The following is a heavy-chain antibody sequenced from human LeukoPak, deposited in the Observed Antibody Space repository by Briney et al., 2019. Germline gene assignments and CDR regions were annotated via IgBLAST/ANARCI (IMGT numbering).Heavy chain of an antibody. CDR2: ITPKNGDT. D-gene: IGHD2-15*01. Sequence: ASLKVSCKASGYTFTGYHMHWVRQAPGQGLEWMGWITPKNGDTDSAQKFRGRVTMTRDTSISTAYMELSSLRSDDTAVYYCARRFCSGDRCLYYFDYWGQGTLVTASS. CDR1: GYTFTGYH. J-gene: IGHJ4*02. V-gene: IGHV1-2*02. CDR3: ARRFCSGDRCLYYFDY.